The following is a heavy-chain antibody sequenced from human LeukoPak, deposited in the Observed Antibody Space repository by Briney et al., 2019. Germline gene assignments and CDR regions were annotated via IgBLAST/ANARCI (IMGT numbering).Heavy chain of an antibody. V-gene: IGHV3-48*01. Sequence: GGSLRLSCAASAFTFSNYGMSWVRQAPGKGLEWVSYISSSSSTIYYADSVKGRFTISRDNAKNSLYLQMNSLRAEDTAVYYCARSSRELGGYAPWELMPPFDYWGQGTLVTVSS. D-gene: IGHD1-7*01. CDR1: AFTFSNYG. CDR3: ARSSRELGGYAPWELMPPFDY. J-gene: IGHJ4*02. CDR2: ISSSSSTI.